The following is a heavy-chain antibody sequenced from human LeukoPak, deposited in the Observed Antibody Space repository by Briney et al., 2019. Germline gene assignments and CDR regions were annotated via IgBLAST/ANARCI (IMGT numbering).Heavy chain of an antibody. Sequence: GGSLRLSCAASGFTFSSYWMSGVRQARGEGGEGGANIKQEGSEKYYVDSVKGRFTSSRDNAKNSLYLQMNSLRAEDTAVYYCARDGRTTVTKGTPTAHYYWGQGTLVTVSS. CDR3: ARDGRTTVTKGTPTAHYY. CDR2: IKQEGSEK. D-gene: IGHD4-17*01. J-gene: IGHJ4*02. V-gene: IGHV3-7*01. CDR1: GFTFSSYW.